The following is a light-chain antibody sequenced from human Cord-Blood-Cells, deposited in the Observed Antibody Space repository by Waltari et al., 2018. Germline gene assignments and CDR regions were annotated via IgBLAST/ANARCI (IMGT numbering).Light chain of an antibody. Sequence: EIVLTQSPGTLSLSPGERATLSCRASQSVSSSYLAWYQRKPGQAPRHLIYGASSRATGFPDRFIGSGSGTDFTLTISRLEPEDFAVYYCQQYGSSPWTFGQGTKVEIK. V-gene: IGKV3-20*01. CDR1: QSVSSSY. J-gene: IGKJ1*01. CDR3: QQYGSSPWT. CDR2: GAS.